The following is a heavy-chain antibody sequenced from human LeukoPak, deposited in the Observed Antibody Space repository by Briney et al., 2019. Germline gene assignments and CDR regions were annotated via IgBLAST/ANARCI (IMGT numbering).Heavy chain of an antibody. CDR3: ARSSSSGWGFRFDP. D-gene: IGHD6-19*01. V-gene: IGHV3-30*04. CDR2: ISYDGSNK. Sequence: GRSLRLSCAASGFTFSNYALHWVRQAPGKGLEWVAVISYDGSNKFYADSVRGRFTISRDNSKNTLFLQMNSLRPEDTAVYYCARSSSSGWGFRFDPWGQGTLVTVSS. CDR1: GFTFSNYA. J-gene: IGHJ5*02.